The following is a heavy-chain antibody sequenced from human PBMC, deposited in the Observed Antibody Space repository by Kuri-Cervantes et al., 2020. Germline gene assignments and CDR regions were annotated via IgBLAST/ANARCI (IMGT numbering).Heavy chain of an antibody. V-gene: IGHV4-4*02. J-gene: IGHJ5*02. CDR3: ARRRGRGYYDSSGYWFDP. CDR1: GASISSSNW. CDR2: IYHSGST. Sequence: GSLRLSCAVSGASISSSNWWSWVRQPPGKGLEWIGEIYHSGSTNYNSSLKSRVTISVDTSKNQFSLKLSSVTAADTAVYYCARRRGRGYYDSSGYWFDPWGQGTLVTVSS. D-gene: IGHD3-22*01.